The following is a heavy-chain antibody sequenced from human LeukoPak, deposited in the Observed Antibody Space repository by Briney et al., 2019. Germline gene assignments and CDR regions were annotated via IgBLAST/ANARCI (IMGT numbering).Heavy chain of an antibody. J-gene: IGHJ6*04. V-gene: IGHV3-7*01. Sequence: PGGSLRLSCDASGFIFSTYWMTWVRQAPGKGLEWLATIKQDGSEKYYLDSVKGRFIISRDNAKTSLHLQMNSLRAEDTAVYYCAELGITMIGGVWGKGTTVTISS. CDR1: GFIFSTYW. D-gene: IGHD3-10*02. CDR2: IKQDGSEK. CDR3: AELGITMIGGV.